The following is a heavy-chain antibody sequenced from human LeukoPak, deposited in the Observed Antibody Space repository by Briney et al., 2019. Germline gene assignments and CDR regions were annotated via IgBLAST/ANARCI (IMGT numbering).Heavy chain of an antibody. D-gene: IGHD4-17*01. CDR1: GFTFSSYA. V-gene: IGHV3-23*01. CDR2: ISGSGGST. Sequence: PGGSLRLSCAASGFTFSSYAMSWVRQAPGKGLEWVSAISGSGGSTYYADSVKGRFTISRDNSKNTLYLQMNSLRAEDTAVYYCARGETTVTPYYYGMDVWGQGTTVTVSS. J-gene: IGHJ6*02. CDR3: ARGETTVTPYYYGMDV.